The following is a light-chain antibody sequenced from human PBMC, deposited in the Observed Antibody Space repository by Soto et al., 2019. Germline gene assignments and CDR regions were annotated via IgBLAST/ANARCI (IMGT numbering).Light chain of an antibody. Sequence: EIVMWRSPETPSVSHGERAPLSCGASQSISTNLAWYQQKPVHGPRLLIYDASIRATGVPARFSGSGSWTAFTLTISCLQSEDFALYTCHQYNGWPLITFGQGTRLDI. CDR1: QSISTN. V-gene: IGKV3-15*01. J-gene: IGKJ5*01. CDR3: HQYNGWPLIT. CDR2: DAS.